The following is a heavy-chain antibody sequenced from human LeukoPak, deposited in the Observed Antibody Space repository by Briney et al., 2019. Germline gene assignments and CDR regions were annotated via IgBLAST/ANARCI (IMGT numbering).Heavy chain of an antibody. CDR3: TKAGSGYDFGAFDI. V-gene: IGHV3-23*01. D-gene: IGHD5-12*01. J-gene: IGHJ3*02. CDR1: GLTFSTYA. Sequence: GGSLRLSCTASGLTFSTYAMTWVRQAPGKGLEWVSTIGSGGDNTYYADSVKGRFTISRDNSKNTLYLQMSSLRAEDTAMYYCTKAGSGYDFGAFDIWGQGTVVTVSP. CDR2: IGSGGDNT.